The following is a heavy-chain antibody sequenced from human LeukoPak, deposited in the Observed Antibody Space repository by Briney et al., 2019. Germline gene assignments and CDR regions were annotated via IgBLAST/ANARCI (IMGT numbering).Heavy chain of an antibody. CDR3: ATTVAGTSAFDI. CDR1: GFTFSSYS. Sequence: GGSLRLSCAASGFTFSSYSMNWVRQAPGKGLEWVSSISSSSSYIYYGDSVKGRFTISRDNAKNSLYLQMNSLRAEDTAVYYCATTVAGTSAFDIWGQGTMVTVSS. CDR2: ISSSSSYI. J-gene: IGHJ3*02. V-gene: IGHV3-21*01. D-gene: IGHD6-19*01.